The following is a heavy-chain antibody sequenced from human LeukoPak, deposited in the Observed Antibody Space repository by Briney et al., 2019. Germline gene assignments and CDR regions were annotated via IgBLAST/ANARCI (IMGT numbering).Heavy chain of an antibody. V-gene: IGHV3-11*04. J-gene: IGHJ4*02. CDR1: GFTFSDYY. D-gene: IGHD3-22*01. Sequence: GGSLRLSCAASGFTFSDYYMSWIRQAPGKGLAWVSYISSSGGTIYYADSVKGRFTISRDNAKNSLYLQMNSLRAEDTAVYYCARGTPAYYDDSSGPGGYWGQGNLVTVSS. CDR3: ARGTPAYYDDSSGPGGY. CDR2: ISSSGGTI.